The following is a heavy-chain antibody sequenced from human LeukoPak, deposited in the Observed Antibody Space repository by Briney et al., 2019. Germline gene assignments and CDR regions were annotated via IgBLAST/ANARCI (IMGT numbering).Heavy chain of an antibody. D-gene: IGHD1-26*01. CDR3: ARARYSGSYYDAFHI. CDR2: IKQDGSEK. Sequence: GGSLRLSCAASGFTFSSYWMSWVRQAPGKGLEWVANIKQDGSEKYYVDSVKGRFTISRDNAKNSLYLQMNSLRAEDTALYHCARARYSGSYYDAFHIWGQGTMVTVSS. V-gene: IGHV3-7*03. CDR1: GFTFSSYW. J-gene: IGHJ3*02.